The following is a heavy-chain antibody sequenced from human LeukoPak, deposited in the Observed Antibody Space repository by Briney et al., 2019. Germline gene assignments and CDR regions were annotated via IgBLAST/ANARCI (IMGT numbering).Heavy chain of an antibody. D-gene: IGHD5-18*01. Sequence: PSETLSLTCTLSSGSISSGGYWWSWIRQPAGKGLEWIGRISGSGISASGSADYNPSLKGRATISVDTSKNQFSLKVTIVTAADTAMYYCARSIQLWPHSTFDYWGQGTLVTVSS. V-gene: IGHV4-61*02. CDR3: ARSIQLWPHSTFDY. CDR2: ISGSGISASGSA. CDR1: SGSISSGGYW. J-gene: IGHJ4*02.